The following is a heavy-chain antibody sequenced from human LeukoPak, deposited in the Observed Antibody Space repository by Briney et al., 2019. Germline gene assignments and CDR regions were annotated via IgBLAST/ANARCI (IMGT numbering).Heavy chain of an antibody. CDR2: FDPEDGET. CDR1: RYTLTELS. CDR3: ATTYYYDSSGYDAFDI. V-gene: IGHV1-24*01. Sequence: ASVTVSCKVSRYTLTELSMHWVRQAPGKGLEWMGGFDPEDGETIYAQKFQGRVTMTEDTSTDTAYMELSSLRSEDTAVYYCATTYYYDSSGYDAFDIWGQGTMVTVSS. D-gene: IGHD3-22*01. J-gene: IGHJ3*02.